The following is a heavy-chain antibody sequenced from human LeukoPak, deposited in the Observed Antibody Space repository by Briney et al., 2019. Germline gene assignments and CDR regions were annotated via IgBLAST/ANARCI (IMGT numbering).Heavy chain of an antibody. V-gene: IGHV1-18*01. CDR3: ARAQYYYDSSGH. J-gene: IGHJ4*02. Sequence: ASVKVSCXASGYTFTSYGISWVRRAPGQGLEWMGWISAYNGNTNYAQKLQGRVTMTTDTSTSTAYMELRSLRSDDTAVYYCARAQYYYDSSGHWGQGTLVTVSS. D-gene: IGHD3-22*01. CDR1: GYTFTSYG. CDR2: ISAYNGNT.